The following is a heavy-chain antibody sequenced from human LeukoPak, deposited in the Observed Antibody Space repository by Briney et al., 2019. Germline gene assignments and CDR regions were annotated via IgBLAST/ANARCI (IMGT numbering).Heavy chain of an antibody. D-gene: IGHD6-19*01. J-gene: IGHJ4*02. Sequence: PSETLSLTCTVSGGSISSYYWSWIRQPPGKGLEWIGYIYYSGSTNYNPSLKSRVTISVDTSKNQFSLKLSSVTAADTAVYYCARHASYSSGRFFDYWGPGTLVTVSS. CDR3: ARHASYSSGRFFDY. CDR1: GGSISSYY. V-gene: IGHV4-59*08. CDR2: IYYSGST.